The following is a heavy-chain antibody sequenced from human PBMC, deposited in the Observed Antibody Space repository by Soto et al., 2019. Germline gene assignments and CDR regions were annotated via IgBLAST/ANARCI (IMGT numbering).Heavy chain of an antibody. J-gene: IGHJ6*02. CDR2: MYYSGST. CDR3: ARDLGVATILYYYYGMDV. CDR1: GGSISSYY. D-gene: IGHD5-12*01. Sequence: SETLSLTCTVSGGSISSYYWSWIRQPPGKGLEWIAYMYYSGSTNYNPSLKSRVTTSVDTSKNQFSLKLSSVTAADTAVYYCARDLGVATILYYYYGMDVWGQGTTVTVSS. V-gene: IGHV4-59*01.